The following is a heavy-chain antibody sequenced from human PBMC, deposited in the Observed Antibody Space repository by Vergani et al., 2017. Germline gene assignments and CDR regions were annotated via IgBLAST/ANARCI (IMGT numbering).Heavy chain of an antibody. J-gene: IGHJ6*03. V-gene: IGHV4-59*01. CDR2: IYYSGST. CDR3: AREVVVAATDYYYYYMDV. D-gene: IGHD2-15*01. Sequence: QVQLQESGPGLVKPSETLSLTCTVSGGSISSYYWSWIRQPPGKGLEWIGYIYYSGSTNYNPSLKSRVTISVDTSKNQFSLKLSSVTAADTAVYYCAREVVVAATDYYYYYMDVWGKGTTVTVSS. CDR1: GGSISSYY.